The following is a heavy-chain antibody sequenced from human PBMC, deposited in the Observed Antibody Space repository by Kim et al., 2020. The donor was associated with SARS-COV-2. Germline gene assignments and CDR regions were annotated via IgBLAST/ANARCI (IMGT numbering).Heavy chain of an antibody. J-gene: IGHJ6*02. CDR3: AAPLEMVRERPNPMDV. Sequence: SLKSRVTISVDTSKNQFSLKLSSVTAADTAVYYCAAPLEMVRERPNPMDVWGQGTTVTVSS. D-gene: IGHD3-10*01. V-gene: IGHV4-34*01.